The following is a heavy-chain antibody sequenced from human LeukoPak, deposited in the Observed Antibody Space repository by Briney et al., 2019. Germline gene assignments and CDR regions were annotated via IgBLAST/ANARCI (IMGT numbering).Heavy chain of an antibody. Sequence: SETLSLTCTVSGGSISSYYWSWIRQPPGKGLEWIGYIYYSGSTNYNPSLKSQVTISVDTSKNQFYLKLSSVTAADTAVYYCARGWGYFDYWGQGTLVTASS. V-gene: IGHV4-59*01. CDR1: GGSISSYY. CDR2: IYYSGST. D-gene: IGHD3-16*01. J-gene: IGHJ4*02. CDR3: ARGWGYFDY.